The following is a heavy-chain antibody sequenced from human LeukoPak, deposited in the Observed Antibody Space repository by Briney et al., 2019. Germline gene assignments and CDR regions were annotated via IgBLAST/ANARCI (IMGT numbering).Heavy chain of an antibody. D-gene: IGHD5-24*01. CDR3: AREGDGYNI. CDR1: GCTFTGYY. J-gene: IGHJ4*02. Sequence: ASVKVSCKASGCTFTGYYMYWVLQAPGQGLEWMGWINPNSGGTNYAQKFQGRVTVTRDTSISTAYMELSRLRSDDTAVYYRAREGDGYNIWGQGTLVTVSS. CDR2: INPNSGGT. V-gene: IGHV1-2*02.